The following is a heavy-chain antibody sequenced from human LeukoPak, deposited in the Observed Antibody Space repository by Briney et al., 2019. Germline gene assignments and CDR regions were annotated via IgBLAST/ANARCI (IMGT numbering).Heavy chain of an antibody. D-gene: IGHD3-10*01. Sequence: SETLSLTCAVHGASFSTYYWXXXXQPPXXXXXXIGEIXHSGRTHYXXXLKSXXSXSVDTSKNDFSLSLRLSSVNAADTAVYYCVGWLGERWFDPWGQGTLVTVSS. J-gene: IGHJ5*02. CDR3: VGWLGERWFDP. V-gene: IGHV4-34*01. CDR2: IXHSGRT. CDR1: GASFSTYY.